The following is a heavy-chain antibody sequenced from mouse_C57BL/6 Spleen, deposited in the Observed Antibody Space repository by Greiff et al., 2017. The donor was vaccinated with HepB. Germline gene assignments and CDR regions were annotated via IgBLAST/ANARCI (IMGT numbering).Heavy chain of an antibody. CDR1: GYTFTSYW. V-gene: IGHV1-55*01. CDR2: IYPGSGST. D-gene: IGHD3-2*02. J-gene: IGHJ4*01. CDR3: ARRGTAQSRAMDY. Sequence: VKLQQPGAELVKPGASVKMSCKASGYTFTSYWITWVKQRPGQGLEWIGDIYPGSGSTNYNEKFKSKATLTVDTSSSTAYMQLSSLTSEDSAVYYCARRGTAQSRAMDYWGQGTSVTVSS.